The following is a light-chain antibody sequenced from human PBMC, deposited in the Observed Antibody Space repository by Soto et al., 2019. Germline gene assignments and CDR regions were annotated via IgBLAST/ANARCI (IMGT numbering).Light chain of an antibody. J-gene: IGKJ1*01. V-gene: IGKV3-20*01. CDR2: GAS. CDR3: QQYMISVN. CDR1: QSVDTTF. Sequence: EIVLTQSPGSLSLSPGQRATLSCRASQSVDTTFFAWYQKKPGQAPRLLVYGASKRATGIPDRFSGSGSGTDFTLIISRLEPEDLADYYCQQYMISVNFGQGTKVEIK.